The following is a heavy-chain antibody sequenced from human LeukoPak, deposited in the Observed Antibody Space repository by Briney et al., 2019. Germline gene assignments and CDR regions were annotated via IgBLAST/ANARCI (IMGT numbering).Heavy chain of an antibody. V-gene: IGHV3-23*01. CDR3: AKWGDYDVLTGYYVSDY. Sequence: GASLRLSCAASGFTFSNYAMSWVRQAPGKGLEWVSAITGGGSGIYYADSMKSRFTTSRDNSKNTLYLQINGLRAEDTAVYYCAKWGDYDVLTGYYVSDYWGQGTLVTVSS. D-gene: IGHD3-9*01. CDR2: ITGGGSGI. J-gene: IGHJ4*02. CDR1: GFTFSNYA.